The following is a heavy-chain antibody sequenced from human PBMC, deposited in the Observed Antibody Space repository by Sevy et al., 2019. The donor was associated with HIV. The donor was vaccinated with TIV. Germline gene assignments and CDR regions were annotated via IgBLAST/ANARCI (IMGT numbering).Heavy chain of an antibody. V-gene: IGHV3-30*02. CDR1: GFTFSSYG. J-gene: IGHJ4*02. D-gene: IGHD3-9*01. CDR3: ASDILTGSDF. CDR2: IWYDGSDT. Sequence: GESLKISCAASGFTFSSYGMHWVRQAPGKGLEWVAFIWYDGSDTYYADSVKGRFNISRDNSKNTLYLQMNSLRTKDTAIYYCASDILTGSDFWGQGTLVTVSS.